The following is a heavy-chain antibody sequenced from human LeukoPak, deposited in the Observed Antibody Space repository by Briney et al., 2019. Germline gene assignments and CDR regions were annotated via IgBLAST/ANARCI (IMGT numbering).Heavy chain of an antibody. Sequence: GGSLRLSCAASGFTFGSYWMHWVRQAPGKGLEWVANIKQDGTEKYYVDSVKGRFTISRDNAKNSVYLQMNSLRGEDTAVYYCARALTGAGHYWGQGTLVTVSS. CDR2: IKQDGTEK. CDR3: ARALTGAGHY. D-gene: IGHD6-19*01. V-gene: IGHV3-7*05. CDR1: GFTFGSYW. J-gene: IGHJ4*02.